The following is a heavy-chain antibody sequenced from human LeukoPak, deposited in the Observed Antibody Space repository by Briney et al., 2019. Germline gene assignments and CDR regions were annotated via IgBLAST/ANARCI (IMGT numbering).Heavy chain of an antibody. V-gene: IGHV4-34*01. D-gene: IGHD1-26*01. Sequence: SETLSLTCAVSGGSISSGGYSWSWIRQPPGKGLEWIGEINHSGSTNYNPSLKSRVTISVDTSKNQFSLKLSSVTAADTAVYYCARGRRRSPFDYWGQGTLVTVSS. J-gene: IGHJ4*02. CDR1: GGSISSGGYS. CDR2: INHSGST. CDR3: ARGRRRSPFDY.